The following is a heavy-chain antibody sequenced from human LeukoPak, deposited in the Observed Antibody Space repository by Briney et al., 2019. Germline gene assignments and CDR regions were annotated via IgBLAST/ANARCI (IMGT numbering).Heavy chain of an antibody. Sequence: ASVKVSCKASGYTFTSYGISWVRQAPGQGLEWMGWISAYNGNTNYAQKLQGRVTMTTDTSTSTAYMELRSLRSDDTAVYYCAREGWLSYGSGGLYLDYWGQGTLVTVSS. CDR2: ISAYNGNT. D-gene: IGHD3-10*01. CDR1: GYTFTSYG. CDR3: AREGWLSYGSGGLYLDY. J-gene: IGHJ4*02. V-gene: IGHV1-18*01.